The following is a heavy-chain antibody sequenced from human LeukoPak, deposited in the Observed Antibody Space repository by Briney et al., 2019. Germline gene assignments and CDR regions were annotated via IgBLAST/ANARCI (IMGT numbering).Heavy chain of an antibody. Sequence: GGSLRLSCAASGFTFSIYRMTWVRQAPGKGLEWVSGISTGGSSTYYADSVKGRFTISRDNSKNTLYLKMDSLRVDDTAVYYCVKGSGAWYFDNWGQGTLVTVSS. CDR1: GFTFSIYR. J-gene: IGHJ4*02. D-gene: IGHD3-3*01. CDR2: ISTGGSST. CDR3: VKGSGAWYFDN. V-gene: IGHV3-23*01.